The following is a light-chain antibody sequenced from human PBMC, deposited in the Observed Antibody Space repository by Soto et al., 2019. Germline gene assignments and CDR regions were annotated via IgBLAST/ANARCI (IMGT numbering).Light chain of an antibody. CDR1: QSVSSN. CDR3: QQYNNWPP. J-gene: IGKJ4*01. V-gene: IGKV3-15*01. Sequence: EIVVTQKPATLSVSPGERATLSCRASQSVSSNLAWYQQKPGQAPRLLIYGASTRATGIPARFSGSGSGTEFTLTFSSLQSEDFAVYNCQQYNNWPPFGGGANVDNK. CDR2: GAS.